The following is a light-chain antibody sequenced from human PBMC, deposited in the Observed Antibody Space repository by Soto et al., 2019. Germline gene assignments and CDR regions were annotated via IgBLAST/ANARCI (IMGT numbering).Light chain of an antibody. Sequence: QSVLTQPPSASGSPGQSVTISCTGTKSDIGVYDFVPWYQHHPGKAPRLIIYEVVQRPSGVPDRFSGSKSGNTASLTVSGLQAADEADYFCKSYDGSNTYVFGSGTKVTVL. CDR2: EVV. V-gene: IGLV2-8*01. CDR3: KSYDGSNTYV. J-gene: IGLJ1*01. CDR1: KSDIGVYDF.